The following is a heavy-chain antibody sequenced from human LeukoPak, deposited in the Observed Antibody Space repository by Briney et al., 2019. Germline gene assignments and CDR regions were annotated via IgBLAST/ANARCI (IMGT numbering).Heavy chain of an antibody. J-gene: IGHJ4*02. D-gene: IGHD6-6*01. Sequence: PGGSLRLSCAASGFTVSSNYMSWVRQAPGKGLEWVSVIYSGGSTYYADSVKGRFTISRDNSKNTLYLQMNSLRAEDTAVYYCARDKAARHLDYWGQGTLVTVSS. CDR3: ARDKAARHLDY. CDR2: IYSGGST. CDR1: GFTVSSNY. V-gene: IGHV3-66*01.